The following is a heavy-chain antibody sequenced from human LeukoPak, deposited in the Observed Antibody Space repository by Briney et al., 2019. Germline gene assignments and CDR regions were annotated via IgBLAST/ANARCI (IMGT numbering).Heavy chain of an antibody. D-gene: IGHD3-9*01. CDR2: IYYTGST. V-gene: IGHV4-39*07. J-gene: IGHJ3*02. CDR1: GGPISSRSCY. CDR3: AREDDVLADNAFDI. Sequence: SETLSLTCAVSGGPISSRSCYWGWIRQPPGKGLEWIGSIYYTGSTYHNPSLKSRVTMSVDMSMNQFSLNLNSVTAADTAVYYCAREDDVLADNAFDIWGQGTMVTVSS.